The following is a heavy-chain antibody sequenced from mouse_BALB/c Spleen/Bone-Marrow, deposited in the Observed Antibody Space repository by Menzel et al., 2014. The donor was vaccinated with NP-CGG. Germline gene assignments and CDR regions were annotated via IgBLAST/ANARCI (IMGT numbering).Heavy chain of an antibody. V-gene: IGHV5-9-3*01. J-gene: IGHJ2*01. CDR1: GFTFSSYA. CDR2: ISSGGSYT. CDR3: ARHGITRLLDY. Sequence: EVQVVESGGGLVKPGGSLKLSCAASGFTFSSYAMSWVRQTPEKGLEWVATISSGGSYTYYPGSVKGRFTISRDNAKNTLYLQMSSLRSEDTAMYYCARHGITRLLDYWGQGTTLTVSS. D-gene: IGHD2-4*01.